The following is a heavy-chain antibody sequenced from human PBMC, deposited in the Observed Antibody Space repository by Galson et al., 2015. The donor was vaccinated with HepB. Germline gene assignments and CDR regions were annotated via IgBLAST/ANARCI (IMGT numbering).Heavy chain of an antibody. CDR1: GYPFTDYY. D-gene: IGHD1-7*01. Sequence: SVKVSCKASGYPFTDYYIHWVRQAPGQGLEWMGWINLHSGGTSYAQRFQDRVTMTGDTSISTAYMDLSRLSSDDTAVYYCARANRNYAKYWGQGTRVIVSS. CDR3: ARANRNYAKY. CDR2: INLHSGGT. V-gene: IGHV1-2*02. J-gene: IGHJ4*01.